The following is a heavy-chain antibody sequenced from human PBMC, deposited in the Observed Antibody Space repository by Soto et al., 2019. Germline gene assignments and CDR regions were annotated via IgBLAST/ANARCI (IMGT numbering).Heavy chain of an antibody. V-gene: IGHV4-31*03. Sequence: QVRLQESGPGLVRPSQTLSLTCSVSGDSLTIGGHSWTWIRQHPGKGLEWIGYIYHSGSTYYSPSLKSRVTISVDTSENQFSLKLTSMTAADTAVYYCARGGDGFDLWGQGKMVTVSS. CDR1: GDSLTIGGHS. J-gene: IGHJ3*01. CDR2: IYHSGST. CDR3: ARGGDGFDL.